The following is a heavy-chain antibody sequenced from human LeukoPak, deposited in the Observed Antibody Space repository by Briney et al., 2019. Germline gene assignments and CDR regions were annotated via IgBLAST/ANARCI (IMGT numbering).Heavy chain of an antibody. V-gene: IGHV4-59*01. CDR3: ARGPYDYVWGSYRYTLYYFDY. D-gene: IGHD3-16*02. Sequence: SETLSLTCTVSGGSISSYYWSWIRQPPGKGLEWIGYIYYSGSTNYNPSLKSRVTISVDTSKNQFSLKLSSVTAADTAVYYCARGPYDYVWGSYRYTLYYFDYWGQGTLVTVSS. CDR1: GGSISSYY. J-gene: IGHJ4*02. CDR2: IYYSGST.